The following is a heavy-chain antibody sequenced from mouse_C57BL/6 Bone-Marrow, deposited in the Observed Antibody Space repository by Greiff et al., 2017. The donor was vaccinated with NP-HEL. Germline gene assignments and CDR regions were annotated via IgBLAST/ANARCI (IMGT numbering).Heavy chain of an antibody. V-gene: IGHV1-50*01. Sequence: QVQLQQSGAELVKPGASVKLSCKASGYTFTSYWMQWVKQRPGQGLEWIGEIDPSDSYTNYNQKFKGKATLTVDTSSSTAYMQLSSLTSEDSAVYYCASRGRWLLIYWGQGTTLTVSS. J-gene: IGHJ2*01. CDR3: ASRGRWLLIY. D-gene: IGHD2-3*01. CDR2: IDPSDSYT. CDR1: GYTFTSYW.